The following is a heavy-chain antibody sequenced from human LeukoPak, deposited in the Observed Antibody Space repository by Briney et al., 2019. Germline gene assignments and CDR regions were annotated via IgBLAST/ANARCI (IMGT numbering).Heavy chain of an antibody. CDR3: AKVLGVHGYSYGYDAFHI. D-gene: IGHD5-18*01. CDR2: ISNDGSNK. V-gene: IGHV3-30*04. J-gene: IGHJ3*02. Sequence: GGSLRLSCAASGFTFSSYAMHWVRQAPGKGLEWVAFISNDGSNKYYADSVKGRFTLSRDNSKNTLSLQMNSLRVEDMAVYYCAKVLGVHGYSYGYDAFHIWGQGTMVTVSS. CDR1: GFTFSSYA.